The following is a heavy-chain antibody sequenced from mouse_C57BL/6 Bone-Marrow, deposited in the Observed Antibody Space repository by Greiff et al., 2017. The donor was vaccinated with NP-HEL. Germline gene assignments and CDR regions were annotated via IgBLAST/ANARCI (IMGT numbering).Heavy chain of an antibody. CDR2: IYPGDGDT. CDR1: GYAFSSSW. CDR3: ALLLRYPFAY. D-gene: IGHD1-1*01. Sequence: QVQLKQSGPELVKPGASVKISCKASGYAFSSSWMNWVKQRPGKGLEWIGRIYPGDGDTNYNGKFKGKATLTADKSSSTAYMQLSSLTSEDSAVYFCALLLRYPFAYWGQGTLVTVSA. V-gene: IGHV1-82*01. J-gene: IGHJ3*01.